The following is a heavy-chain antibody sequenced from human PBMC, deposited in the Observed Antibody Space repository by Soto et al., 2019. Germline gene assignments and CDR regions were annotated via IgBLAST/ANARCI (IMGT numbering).Heavy chain of an antibody. D-gene: IGHD1-26*01. J-gene: IGHJ4*02. V-gene: IGHV3-23*01. CDR1: GFTFSSYA. Sequence: EVQLLESGGGLVQPGGSLRLSCAASGFTFSSYAMSWVRQAPGKGLEWVSAISGSGGSTYYADSVKGRFTISRDNSKNTLYLQMNSPRAEDTAVYYCAKNKGGSYIVGANDYWGQGTLVTVSS. CDR3: AKNKGGSYIVGANDY. CDR2: ISGSGGST.